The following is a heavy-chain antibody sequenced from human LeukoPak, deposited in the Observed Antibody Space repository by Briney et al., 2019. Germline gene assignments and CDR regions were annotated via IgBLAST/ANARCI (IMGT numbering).Heavy chain of an antibody. CDR3: ARGLVLATDDAFDI. CDR1: GGSIRSYF. CDR2: IWDTEIT. D-gene: IGHD5-12*01. V-gene: IGHV4-59*01. Sequence: SETLSLTCTVSGGSIRSYFWSWLRQPPGKGLEWIGYIWDTEITDYNPSLKSRVTVSLDTSKNHFSLKLRSVTAADTALYFCARGLVLATDDAFDIWGQGTLVTVSS. J-gene: IGHJ3*02.